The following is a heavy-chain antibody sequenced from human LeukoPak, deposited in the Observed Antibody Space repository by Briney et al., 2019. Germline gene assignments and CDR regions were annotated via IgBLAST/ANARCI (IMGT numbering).Heavy chain of an antibody. CDR1: GGSISSSNW. J-gene: IGHJ6*03. CDR3: ARTSCFRCYGLYYYYYMDV. CDR2: IYHSGST. D-gene: IGHD2-2*01. Sequence: SGTLSLACAVSGGSISSSNWWSWVRQPPGKGLEWIGEIYHSGSTNYNPSLKSRVTISVDKSKNQFSLKLSSVTAADTAVYYCARTSCFRCYGLYYYYYMDVWGKGTTVTISS. V-gene: IGHV4-4*02.